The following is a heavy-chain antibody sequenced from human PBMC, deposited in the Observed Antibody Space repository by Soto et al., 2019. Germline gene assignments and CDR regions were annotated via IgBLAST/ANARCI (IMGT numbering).Heavy chain of an antibody. CDR2: IYYTGST. Sequence: SETLSLTCTVSGGSVNSDNFYWSWIRQPPGRGLEWIGYIYYTGSTSYNPSLKSRVTISIDTSRNQFSLKLSSVTAADTAAYYCAREFSNSPEAFDSWGQGSLVTSPQ. V-gene: IGHV4-61*01. J-gene: IGHJ4*02. CDR3: AREFSNSPEAFDS. D-gene: IGHD6-6*01. CDR1: GGSVNSDNFY.